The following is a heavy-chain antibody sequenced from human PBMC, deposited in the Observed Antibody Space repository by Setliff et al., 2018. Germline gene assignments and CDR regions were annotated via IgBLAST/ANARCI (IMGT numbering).Heavy chain of an antibody. CDR2: IYYSGST. CDR1: GGSVSITSYY. Sequence: SLTCTVSGGSVSITSYYGGWIRQPPGKGLEWIGSIYYSGSTYYNPSLRSRVTISVDTSKNQFSLKLSYVTAADTAVYFCARGYYNFLSGYYTPYYFDYWGQGTLVTVSS. D-gene: IGHD3-3*01. J-gene: IGHJ4*02. CDR3: ARGYYNFLSGYYTPYYFDY. V-gene: IGHV4-39*07.